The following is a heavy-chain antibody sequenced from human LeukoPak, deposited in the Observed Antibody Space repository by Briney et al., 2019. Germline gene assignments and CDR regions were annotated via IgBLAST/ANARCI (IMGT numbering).Heavy chain of an antibody. V-gene: IGHV4-59*01. CDR1: GGSISSYY. CDR2: IYYSGST. D-gene: IGHD4-17*01. CDR3: ARAMTAVTPIDD. Sequence: QSSETLSLTCTVSGGSISSYYWSWIRQPPGKGLEWIGYIYYSGSTNYNPSLKSRVTISVDTSKNQFSLKLSSVTAADTAVYYCARAMTAVTPIDDWGLGTRVHVSS. J-gene: IGHJ4*02.